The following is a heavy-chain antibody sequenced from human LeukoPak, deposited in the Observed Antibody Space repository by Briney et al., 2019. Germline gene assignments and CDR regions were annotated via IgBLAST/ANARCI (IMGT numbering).Heavy chain of an antibody. CDR2: ISAYSGNT. J-gene: IGHJ4*02. CDR1: GYTFTSYG. V-gene: IGHV1-18*01. CDR3: ARVEEWELLGVFDY. D-gene: IGHD1-26*01. Sequence: ATVKVSCKASGYTFTSYGISWVRQAPGQGLEWMGWISAYSGNTNYAQKLQGRVTMTTDTSTSTAYMELRSLRSDDTAVYYCARVEEWELLGVFDYWGQGTLVTVSS.